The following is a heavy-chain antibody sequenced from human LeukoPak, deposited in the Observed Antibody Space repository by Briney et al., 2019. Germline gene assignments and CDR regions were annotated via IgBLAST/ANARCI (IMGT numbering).Heavy chain of an antibody. CDR2: ISSSGSTI. D-gene: IGHD4-17*01. CDR1: GYSISSGYY. J-gene: IGHJ4*02. CDR3: AREGTVTSFDY. Sequence: LSLTCTVSGYSISSGYYWGWIRQPPGKGLEWVSYISSSGSTIYYADSVKGRFTISRDNAKNSLYLQMNSLRAEDTAVYYCAREGTVTSFDYWGQGTLVTVSS. V-gene: IGHV3-11*01.